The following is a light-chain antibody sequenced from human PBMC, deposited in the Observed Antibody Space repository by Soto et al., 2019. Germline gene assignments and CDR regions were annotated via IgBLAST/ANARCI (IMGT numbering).Light chain of an antibody. J-gene: IGLJ1*01. CDR2: DVT. CDR1: SSDVGGYNY. Sequence: QSALTQPRSVSGSPGQSVTISCTGTSSDVGGYNYVSWYKQNPGKAPKLMIHDVTKRPSGVPDRFSGSKSGNTASLTISGLQAEDEADYYCCSYAGNYTYVFGTGTKLTVL. CDR3: CSYAGNYTYV. V-gene: IGLV2-11*01.